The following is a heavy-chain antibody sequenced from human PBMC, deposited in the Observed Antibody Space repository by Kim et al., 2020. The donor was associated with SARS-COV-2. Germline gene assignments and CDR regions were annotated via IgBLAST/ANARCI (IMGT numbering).Heavy chain of an antibody. V-gene: IGHV4-4*02. J-gene: IGHJ4*02. D-gene: IGHD6-13*01. CDR2: IYYSGVT. CDR3: AKAGNSRIPYFFDF. Sequence: SETLSLTCDVSGASVSGHNSWSWVRQPPGKGLEWVGEIYYSGVTNYNPSLKSRVTMSTDKSKNQFSLRLSSVTAADTAVYYCAKAGNSRIPYFFDFWGRGTLVTVSS. CDR1: GASVSGHNS.